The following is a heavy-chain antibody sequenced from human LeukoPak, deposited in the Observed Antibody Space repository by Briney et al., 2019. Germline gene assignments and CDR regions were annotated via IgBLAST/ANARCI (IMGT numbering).Heavy chain of an antibody. D-gene: IGHD3-22*01. J-gene: IGHJ3*02. CDR2: IYPGDSDT. CDR1: GYSFTSYW. V-gene: IGHV5-51*01. Sequence: GESLKISCKGSGYSFTSYWIAWVRQMPGEGLEWMGIIYPGDSDTRYSPSFQGQVTMSADKSISTAFLQWSSLRASDTAMYYCARHPPHNYGSNFDAFDIWGQGTMVTVSS. CDR3: ARHPPHNYGSNFDAFDI.